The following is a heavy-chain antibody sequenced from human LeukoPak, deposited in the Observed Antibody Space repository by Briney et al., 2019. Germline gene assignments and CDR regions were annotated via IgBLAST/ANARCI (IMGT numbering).Heavy chain of an antibody. CDR3: AREYCSGGICYAYFDY. V-gene: IGHV1-2*06. D-gene: IGHD2-15*01. CDR2: INPNSGDT. J-gene: IGHJ4*02. CDR1: GYTFTGYY. Sequence: ASVKVSCKASGYTFTGYYMHWVRQAPGQGLEWMGRINPNSGDTTYAQKFQGRVTMTRETSISTAYMELSRLRSDDTAVYYCAREYCSGGICYAYFDYWGQGTLVTVSS.